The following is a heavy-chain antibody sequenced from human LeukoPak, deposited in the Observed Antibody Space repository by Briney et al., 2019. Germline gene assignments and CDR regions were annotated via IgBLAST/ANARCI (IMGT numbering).Heavy chain of an antibody. CDR1: GFSFSGHW. Sequence: GGSLRLSCTASGFSFSGHWMQWARQLPGKGLVWVSRISPTGSTTSYADSVKGRFTVSRDNAKNTLYLQVNNLRAEDTAVYYCARGPNSNWSGLDFWGQGTLLTVSS. J-gene: IGHJ4*02. V-gene: IGHV3-74*01. CDR3: ARGPNSNWSGLDF. D-gene: IGHD6-6*01. CDR2: ISPTGSTT.